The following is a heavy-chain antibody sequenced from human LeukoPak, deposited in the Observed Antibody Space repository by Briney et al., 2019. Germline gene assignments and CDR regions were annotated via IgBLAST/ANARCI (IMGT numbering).Heavy chain of an antibody. J-gene: IGHJ3*01. CDR2: INYSGSNA. CDR1: GFTFSISA. Sequence: PGGSLRLSCAASGFTFSISAMTWVRQAPGRGLEWVALINYSGSNAYYADSVRGRFTISRDSSKSMLYLQMDSLRAEDTAIYYCARDIELSTWGQG. CDR3: ARDIELST. D-gene: IGHD1-7*01. V-gene: IGHV3-23*01.